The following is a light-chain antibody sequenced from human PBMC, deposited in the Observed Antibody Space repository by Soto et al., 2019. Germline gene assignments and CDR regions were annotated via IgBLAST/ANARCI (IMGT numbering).Light chain of an antibody. CDR1: QSVLYSSNNKNY. CDR3: QQSYSTPIT. V-gene: IGKV1-39*01. J-gene: IGKJ5*01. CDR2: AAS. Sequence: DIVMTQSPDSLAVSLGERATINCKSSQSVLYSSNNKNYLNWYQQKPGKAPKLLIYAASSLQSGVPSRFSGSGSGTDFTLTISSLQPEDFATYYCQQSYSTPITFGQGTRLEIK.